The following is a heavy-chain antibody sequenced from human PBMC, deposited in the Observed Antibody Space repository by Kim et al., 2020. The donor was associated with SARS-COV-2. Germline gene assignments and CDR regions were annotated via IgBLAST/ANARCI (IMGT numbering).Heavy chain of an antibody. CDR1: GFTFSSYG. D-gene: IGHD3-22*01. Sequence: GGSLRLSCAASGFTFSSYGMHWDRQAPGKGLEWVAVISYDGSNKYYADSVKGRFTISRDNSKNTLYLQMNSLRAEDTAVYYCAKDMNYYDSSGSYAFDIWGQGTMVTVSS. V-gene: IGHV3-30*18. CDR2: ISYDGSNK. CDR3: AKDMNYYDSSGSYAFDI. J-gene: IGHJ3*02.